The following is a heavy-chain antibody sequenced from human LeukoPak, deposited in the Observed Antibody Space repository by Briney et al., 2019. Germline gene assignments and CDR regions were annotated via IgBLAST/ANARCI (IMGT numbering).Heavy chain of an antibody. V-gene: IGHV4-59*12. J-gene: IGHJ5*02. Sequence: PSETLSLTCTVSGGSISSSYWSWIRQPPGKGLEWIGYIYNSGSTNYNPSLKSRVTISVDTSKNQFSLKLTSVTAADTAVYYCARNDLGYCSGGSCSRPARGFDPWGQGTLVTVSS. D-gene: IGHD2-15*01. CDR3: ARNDLGYCSGGSCSRPARGFDP. CDR1: GGSISSSY. CDR2: IYNSGST.